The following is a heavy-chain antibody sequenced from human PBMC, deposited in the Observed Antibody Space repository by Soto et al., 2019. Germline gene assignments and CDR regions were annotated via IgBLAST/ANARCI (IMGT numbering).Heavy chain of an antibody. V-gene: IGHV3-23*01. CDR3: AKSPRYYYYYMDV. J-gene: IGHJ6*03. Sequence: AGGSLRLSCAASGFTFSSYAISWVRQAPGKGLEWVSAISGSGGSTYYADSVKGRFTISRDNPKNTLYLQMNSLRAEDTAVYYCAKSPRYYYYYMDVWGKGTTVTVSS. CDR2: ISGSGGST. CDR1: GFTFSSYA.